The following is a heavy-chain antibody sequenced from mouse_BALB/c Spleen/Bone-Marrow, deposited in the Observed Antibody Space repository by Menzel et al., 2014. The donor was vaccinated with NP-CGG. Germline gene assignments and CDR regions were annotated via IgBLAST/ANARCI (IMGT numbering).Heavy chain of an antibody. CDR2: IDPSDSET. CDR1: GYTFXSYW. J-gene: IGHJ4*01. Sequence: QVQLQQSGAELVKPGAPVKLSCKASGYTFXSYWMNWVKQRPGRGLEWIGRIDPSDSETHYNQKFKDKATLTVDKSSSTAYIQVSSLTSEDPAVYHCARALGYGYYYAMDYWGQGTSVTVSS. D-gene: IGHD2-2*01. CDR3: ARALGYGYYYAMDY. V-gene: IGHV1-69*02.